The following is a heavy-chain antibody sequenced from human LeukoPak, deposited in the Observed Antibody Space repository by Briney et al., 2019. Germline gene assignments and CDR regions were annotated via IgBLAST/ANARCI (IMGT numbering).Heavy chain of an antibody. J-gene: IGHJ4*02. D-gene: IGHD6-6*01. CDR3: ARGKDSSSSGLNFDY. V-gene: IGHV3-7*01. Sequence: QTGGSLRLSCAASGFTFSSYWMSWVRQAPGKGLEWVANIKQDGSEKYYVDSVKGRFTISRDNAKNSLYLQMNSLRAEDTAVYYCARGKDSSSSGLNFDYWGQGTLVTVSS. CDR2: IKQDGSEK. CDR1: GFTFSSYW.